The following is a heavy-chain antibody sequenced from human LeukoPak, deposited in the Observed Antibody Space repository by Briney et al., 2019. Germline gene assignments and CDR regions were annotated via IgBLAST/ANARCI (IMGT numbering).Heavy chain of an antibody. V-gene: IGHV4-34*01. Sequence: PSETLSLTCAVYGGSFSGYYWSWIRQPPGKGLEWIGEINHSGSTNYNPSLKSRVTISVDTSKNQFSLKLSSVTAEDTAVYYCARGLGYCSGGSCYGIDYWGQGTLVTVSS. CDR2: INHSGST. CDR1: GGSFSGYY. D-gene: IGHD2-15*01. CDR3: ARGLGYCSGGSCYGIDY. J-gene: IGHJ4*02.